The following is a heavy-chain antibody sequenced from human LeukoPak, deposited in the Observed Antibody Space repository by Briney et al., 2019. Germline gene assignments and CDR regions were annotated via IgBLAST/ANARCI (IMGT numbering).Heavy chain of an antibody. J-gene: IGHJ1*01. D-gene: IGHD3-16*01. CDR3: ARFISLGA. CDR2: IHGDGTT. CDR1: GFIVSSHY. Sequence: GGSLRLSCTASGFIVSSHYMSWVRQAPGKGLEWVSLIHGDGTTYYSDSVRGRFTISRDNAKNSLYLQMDSLRAEDTAVYYCARFISLGAWGQGTLVTVSS. V-gene: IGHV3-53*01.